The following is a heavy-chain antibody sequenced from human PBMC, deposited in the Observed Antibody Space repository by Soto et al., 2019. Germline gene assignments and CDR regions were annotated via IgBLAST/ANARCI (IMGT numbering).Heavy chain of an antibody. J-gene: IGHJ4*02. D-gene: IGHD2-21*02. Sequence: QVQLVQSGAEVKKPGSSVKVSCKASGGTFSSYTISWVRQAPGQGLEWMGRIIPILGIANYAQKFQGRVTITADKSTSTAYMELSSLRSEDTAVYYCARSLAYCGGDCYSFDYWGQGTLVTVSS. V-gene: IGHV1-69*02. CDR3: ARSLAYCGGDCYSFDY. CDR2: IIPILGIA. CDR1: GGTFSSYT.